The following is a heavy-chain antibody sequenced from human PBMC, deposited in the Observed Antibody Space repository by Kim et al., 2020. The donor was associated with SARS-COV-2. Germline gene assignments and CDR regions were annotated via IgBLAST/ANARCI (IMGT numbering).Heavy chain of an antibody. CDR2: INPSGGST. CDR1: GYTFTSYY. D-gene: IGHD2-15*01. CDR3: ASIYGGYCSGGSCYDY. V-gene: IGHV1-46*01. Sequence: ASVKVSCKASGYTFTSYYMHWVRQAPGQGLEWMGIINPSGGSTSYAQKFQGRVTMTRDTSTSTVYMELSSLRSEDTAVYYCASIYGGYCSGGSCYDYWGQGTLVTVSS. J-gene: IGHJ4*02.